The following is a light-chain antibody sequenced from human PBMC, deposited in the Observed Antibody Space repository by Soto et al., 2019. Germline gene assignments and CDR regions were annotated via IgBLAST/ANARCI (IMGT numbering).Light chain of an antibody. CDR3: QQRSNWPLT. J-gene: IGKJ4*01. CDR2: DAS. CDR1: QSISSN. V-gene: IGKV3-11*01. Sequence: EIVMTQSPATLSVSPGERATLSCRASQSISSNIAWYQQKPGQAPRLLIYDASNRATGVPARFSGSGSGTDFTLTISSLEPEDFAVYYCQQRSNWPLTFGGGTKVDI.